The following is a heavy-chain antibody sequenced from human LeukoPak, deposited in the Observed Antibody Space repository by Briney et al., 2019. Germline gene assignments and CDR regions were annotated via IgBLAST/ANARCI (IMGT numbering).Heavy chain of an antibody. CDR2: IIPILGIA. J-gene: IGHJ4*02. CDR1: GGTFSSYA. Sequence: SVKVSCKASGGTFSSYAISWVRQAPGQGLEWMGRIIPILGIANYAQKFQGRVTITADKSTSTAYMELSSLRSEDTAVYYCATNAVVPAAKGPFDYWGQGTLVTVSS. CDR3: ATNAVVPAAKGPFDY. V-gene: IGHV1-69*04. D-gene: IGHD2-2*01.